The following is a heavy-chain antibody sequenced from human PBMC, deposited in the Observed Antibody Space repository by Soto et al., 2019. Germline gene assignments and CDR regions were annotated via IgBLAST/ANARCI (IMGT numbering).Heavy chain of an antibody. CDR1: GFTFSSYG. V-gene: IGHV3-30*18. CDR2: MSFDGNNK. CDR3: AKDLADQLLWFGELLFPPYYYYGMDV. Sequence: LRLSCAASGFTFSSYGMHWVRRAPDKGLEWVAHMSFDGNNKHYADSVKGRFTISRDNAKNTLYLQMNSLRTEDTAVYYCAKDLADQLLWFGELLFPPYYYYGMDVWGQGTTVTVSS. D-gene: IGHD3-10*01. J-gene: IGHJ6*02.